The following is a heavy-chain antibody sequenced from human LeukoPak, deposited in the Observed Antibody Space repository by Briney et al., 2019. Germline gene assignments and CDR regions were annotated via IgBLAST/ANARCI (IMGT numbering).Heavy chain of an antibody. CDR2: INPNSGGT. Sequence: GASVKVSCKAPGYTFTGYYMHWVRQAPGQGLEWMGRINPNSGGTNYAQKFQGRVTMTRDTSISTAYMELSRLRSDDTAVYYCARERIRGYWYFDLWGRGTLVTVSS. V-gene: IGHV1-2*06. D-gene: IGHD2-15*01. J-gene: IGHJ2*01. CDR3: ARERIRGYWYFDL. CDR1: GYTFTGYY.